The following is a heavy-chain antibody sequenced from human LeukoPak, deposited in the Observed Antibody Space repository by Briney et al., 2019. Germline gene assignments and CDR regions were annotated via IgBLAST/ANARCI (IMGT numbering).Heavy chain of an antibody. Sequence: NASETLSLTCTVSGGSISSGGYYWGWIRQHPGKGLEWIGYIYYSGSTYYNPSLKSRVTISVDTSKNQFSLKLSSVTAADTAVYYCARDNGSGSYFVPTPFFLNWGQGTLVTVSS. D-gene: IGHD3-10*01. CDR3: ARDNGSGSYFVPTPFFLN. CDR2: IYYSGST. V-gene: IGHV4-31*03. J-gene: IGHJ4*02. CDR1: GGSISSGGYY.